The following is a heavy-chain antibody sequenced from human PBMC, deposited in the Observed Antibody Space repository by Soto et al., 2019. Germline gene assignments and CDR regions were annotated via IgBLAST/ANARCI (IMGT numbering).Heavy chain of an antibody. CDR1: GFTFTSSA. J-gene: IGHJ5*02. Sequence: ASVKVSCKASGFTFTSSAVQWVRQARGQRLEWIGWIVVGSGNTNYAQKFQERVTITRDMSTSTAYMELSSLRSEDTAVYYCAIRTYSGSYAGVGWFDPWGQGTLVTVSS. D-gene: IGHD1-26*01. CDR3: AIRTYSGSYAGVGWFDP. V-gene: IGHV1-58*01. CDR2: IVVGSGNT.